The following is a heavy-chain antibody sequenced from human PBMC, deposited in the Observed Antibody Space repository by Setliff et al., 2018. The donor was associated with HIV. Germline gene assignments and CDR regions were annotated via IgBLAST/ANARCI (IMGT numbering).Heavy chain of an antibody. CDR2: ISWNSGSI. CDR3: ARDRGLRGMLLSSKELGFYCMDV. CDR1: GFTFDDYA. V-gene: IGHV3-9*01. J-gene: IGHJ6*03. D-gene: IGHD1-26*01. Sequence: QPGGSLRLSCAASGFTFDDYAMHWVRQAPGRGLEWVSGISWNSGSIGYADSVKGRFTISRDNAKNSLYLQMNSLRAEDTAVYYCARDRGLRGMLLSSKELGFYCMDVWGKGTTVTVSS.